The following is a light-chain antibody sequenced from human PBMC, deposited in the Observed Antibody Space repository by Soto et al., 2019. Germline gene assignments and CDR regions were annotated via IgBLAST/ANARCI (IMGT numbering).Light chain of an antibody. CDR1: QSVXXX. CDR3: QXXNNWPPYT. Sequence: EIVMTQSPATLSVSPGERATLSCRASQSVXXXXAWYQQKPGQAPRLLIYGASTRATGIPARFSGSGSGTXFXXXXXXXXXXXXAVYYCQXXNNWPPYTFGQGTKLEIK. CDR2: GAS. J-gene: IGKJ2*01. V-gene: IGKV3-15*01.